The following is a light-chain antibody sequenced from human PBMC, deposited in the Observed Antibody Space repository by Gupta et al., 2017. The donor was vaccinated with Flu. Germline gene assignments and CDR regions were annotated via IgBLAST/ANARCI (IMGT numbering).Light chain of an antibody. CDR3: QVWDSSSDHVV. CDR1: NIGSKA. CDR2: DDN. J-gene: IGLJ2*01. V-gene: IGLV3-21*02. Sequence: SYVLTQPPSVSVAPGQTARITCGGNNIGSKAVHWYQQKPGQAPVLLVDDDNDRPSGIPERFSGSNSGNTATLTITRVEAGDEADYYCQVWDSSSDHVVFGGGTKLTVL.